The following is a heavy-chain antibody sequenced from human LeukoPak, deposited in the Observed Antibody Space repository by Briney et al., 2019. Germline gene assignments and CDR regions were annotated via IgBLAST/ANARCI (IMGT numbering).Heavy chain of an antibody. D-gene: IGHD3-10*01. V-gene: IGHV1-2*02. Sequence: GASVKVSCKASGYTFTAYYMHWVRQAPGQGLEWMGWINPNTDGTNYAQKFQGRVTMTSDTSINTAYMELTRLRSDDPAVYYCATSSLPHYYSYMDVWGKGTTVTVSS. CDR2: INPNTDGT. J-gene: IGHJ6*03. CDR1: GYTFTAYY. CDR3: ATSSLPHYYSYMDV.